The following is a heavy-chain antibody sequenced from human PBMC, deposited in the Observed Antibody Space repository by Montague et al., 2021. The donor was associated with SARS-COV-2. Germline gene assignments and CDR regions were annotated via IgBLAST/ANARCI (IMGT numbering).Heavy chain of an antibody. CDR1: GLTFDDYA. Sequence: SISLDASGLTFDDYAMHWVRQAPGKGLEWVAGINWNNGYIGNADSVKGRFTISRDNARRSVYLQMDSLKVEDTALYYCAKDTGFCGSTSCFLFYLDSWGPGTLVTVSS. J-gene: IGHJ4*02. CDR2: INWNNGYI. V-gene: IGHV3-9*01. CDR3: AKDTGFCGSTSCFLFYLDS. D-gene: IGHD2-2*01.